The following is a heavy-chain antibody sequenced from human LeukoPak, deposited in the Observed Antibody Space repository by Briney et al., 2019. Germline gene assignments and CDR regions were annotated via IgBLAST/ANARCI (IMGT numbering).Heavy chain of an antibody. CDR1: GGSISSGDYS. J-gene: IGHJ4*02. V-gene: IGHV4-30-4*08. CDR3: ARGEDGYVVSFDY. D-gene: IGHD5-24*01. Sequence: SETLSLTCTVSGGSISSGDYSWSWIRQPPGKGLEWIGYIYYSGSTYYNPSLKSRVTISVDTSKNQFSLKLSSVTAADTAVYYCARGEDGYVVSFDYWGQGTLVTVSS. CDR2: IYYSGST.